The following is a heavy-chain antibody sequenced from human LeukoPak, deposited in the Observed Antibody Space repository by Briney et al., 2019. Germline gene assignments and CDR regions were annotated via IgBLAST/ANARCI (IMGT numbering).Heavy chain of an antibody. Sequence: ASVKVSCKASGYIFTSYGINWVRQATGQGLEWMGWMNPNSGNTGYAQKFQGRVTMTRNTSISTAYMELSSLRSEDTAVYYCARRTVIRPGRFDYWGQGTLVTVSS. J-gene: IGHJ4*02. CDR1: GYIFTSYG. CDR3: ARRTVIRPGRFDY. V-gene: IGHV1-8*01. CDR2: MNPNSGNT. D-gene: IGHD4-17*01.